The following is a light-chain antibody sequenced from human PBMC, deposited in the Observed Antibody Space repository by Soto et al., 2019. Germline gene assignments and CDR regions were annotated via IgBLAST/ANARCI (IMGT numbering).Light chain of an antibody. V-gene: IGKV2-28*01. J-gene: IGKJ1*01. CDR2: LGS. CDR3: MQALQTLWT. Sequence: EIVMTQSPLSLTVTPVDPASISFRSSQILLHSNGYNYLDWYLQKPGQSPQLLIYLGSNRASGVPDRFSGSGSGTDFTLKISRVEAEDVGVYYCMQALQTLWTFGQGTKVDIK. CDR1: QILLHSNGYNY.